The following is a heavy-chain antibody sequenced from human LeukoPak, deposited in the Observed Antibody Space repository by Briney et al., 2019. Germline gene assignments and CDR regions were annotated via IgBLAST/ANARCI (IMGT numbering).Heavy chain of an antibody. D-gene: IGHD3-10*01. CDR2: INSDGSST. V-gene: IGHV3-74*01. CDR1: GFTFSSYW. J-gene: IGHJ3*02. Sequence: GGSLRLSCAASGFTFSSYWMHWVRQAPGKGLVWVSRINSDGSSTSYADSVMGRFTISRDNAKNTLYLQMNSLRAEDTAVYYCAKDKPRWNYYGSGSYYMAPDDAFDIWGQGTMVTVSS. CDR3: AKDKPRWNYYGSGSYYMAPDDAFDI.